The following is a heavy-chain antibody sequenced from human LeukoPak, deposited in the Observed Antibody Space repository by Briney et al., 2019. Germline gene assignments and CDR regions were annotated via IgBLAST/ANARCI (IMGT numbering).Heavy chain of an antibody. CDR2: ISGSGGST. CDR3: AKDLGGYNYGAAFDI. Sequence: GGSLRLSCAASGFTFSSYAMSWVRQAPGKGLEWVSAISGSGGSTYYADSVKGRFTISRDNSKNTLYLQMNSLRAEDAAVYYCAKDLGGYNYGAAFDIWGQGTMVTVSS. J-gene: IGHJ3*02. V-gene: IGHV3-23*01. D-gene: IGHD5-24*01. CDR1: GFTFSSYA.